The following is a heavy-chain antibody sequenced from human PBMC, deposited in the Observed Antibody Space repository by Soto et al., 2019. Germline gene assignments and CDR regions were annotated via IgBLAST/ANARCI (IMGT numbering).Heavy chain of an antibody. D-gene: IGHD5-12*01. CDR3: ARGGDGYNKYYFDY. Sequence: QVQLVQSGAEVKKPGSSVKVSCKASGGTFSSYTISWVRQAPGQGLEWMGRIIPILGIANYAQKFQGRVTITADKSTTTAYMELSSLRSEDTAVYYCARGGDGYNKYYFDYGGQGTLVTVSS. CDR1: GGTFSSYT. J-gene: IGHJ4*02. V-gene: IGHV1-69*02. CDR2: IIPILGIA.